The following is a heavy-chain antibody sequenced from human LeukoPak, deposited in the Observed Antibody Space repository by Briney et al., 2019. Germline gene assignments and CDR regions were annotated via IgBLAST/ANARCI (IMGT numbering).Heavy chain of an antibody. V-gene: IGHV1-8*01. Sequence: ASVKVSCKASGYTFTNYDINWVREATGQGLEWMGWMNPNSGNTGYAQRFQGRVTMTRDTSINTAYMELSSLRSEDTAVYYCARGGTEGLWPDYWGQGTLVTVST. J-gene: IGHJ4*02. CDR1: GYTFTNYD. CDR3: ARGGTEGLWPDY. D-gene: IGHD2-21*01. CDR2: MNPNSGNT.